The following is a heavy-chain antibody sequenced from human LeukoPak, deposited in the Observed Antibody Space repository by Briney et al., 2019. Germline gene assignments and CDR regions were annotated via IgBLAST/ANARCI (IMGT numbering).Heavy chain of an antibody. J-gene: IGHJ5*02. CDR2: IYYSGST. CDR3: ARGPVSIAARPGWFDP. Sequence: PSETLSLTCTVSGGSISSSSYYWGWIRQPPGKGLEWIGSIYYSGSTYYNPSLKSRVTISVDTSKNQFSLKLSSVTAADTAVYYCARGPVSIAARPGWFDPWGQGTLVTVSS. D-gene: IGHD6-6*01. V-gene: IGHV4-39*01. CDR1: GGSISSSSYY.